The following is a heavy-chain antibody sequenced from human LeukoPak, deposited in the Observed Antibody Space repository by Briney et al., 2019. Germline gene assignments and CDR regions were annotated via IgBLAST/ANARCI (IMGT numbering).Heavy chain of an antibody. Sequence: PSETLSLTCTVSGGSISGYYWSWIRQLPGKGLEWIGDIYHSGSTNYNPSLQSRVTISVDTSKNQFSLKLSSVTAADTAVYYCAAYSSGWYYFDYWGQGTLVTVSS. CDR1: GGSISGYY. J-gene: IGHJ4*02. D-gene: IGHD6-19*01. CDR3: AAYSSGWYYFDY. V-gene: IGHV4-59*08. CDR2: IYHSGST.